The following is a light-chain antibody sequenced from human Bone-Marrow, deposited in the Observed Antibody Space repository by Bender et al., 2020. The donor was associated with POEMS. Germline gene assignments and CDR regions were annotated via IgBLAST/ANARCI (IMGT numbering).Light chain of an antibody. Sequence: QSVLTQPPSVSGAPGQRVTISCTGSSSNTGSGYDINWYQHLPGTAPKLLIYGYNNRPSGVPDRFSASKSDTSASLVITGLQAEDEADYYCQSYDASLSGSYVFGTGTKVTVL. CDR2: GYN. J-gene: IGLJ1*01. V-gene: IGLV1-40*01. CDR3: QSYDASLSGSYV. CDR1: SSNTGSGYD.